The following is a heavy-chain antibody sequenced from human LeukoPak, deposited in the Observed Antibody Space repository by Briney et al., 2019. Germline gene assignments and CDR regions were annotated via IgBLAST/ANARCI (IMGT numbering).Heavy chain of an antibody. V-gene: IGHV4-59*13. Sequence: SQTLSLTCTVSGGSISNYYWSWIRQPPGKGLEWIGYIYSSGSTSYNPSLRSRVVMSMDTSKNQFSLKLNSVTAADTAVYYCAGPGWEPGNWYFDLWGRGTLVTASS. D-gene: IGHD1-26*01. CDR2: IYSSGST. J-gene: IGHJ2*01. CDR3: AGPGWEPGNWYFDL. CDR1: GGSISNYY.